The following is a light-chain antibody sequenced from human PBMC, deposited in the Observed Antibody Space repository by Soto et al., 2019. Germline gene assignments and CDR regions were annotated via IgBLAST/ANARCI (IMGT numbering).Light chain of an antibody. CDR3: QQRSNWPP. V-gene: IGKV3-11*01. Sequence: EIVLTQSPATLSLSPGERATLSCRASQSVSSYLAWYQQKPGQAPRLLIYDASNRATGIPARFSGSGSGTDFTLTISSLEPEEFAVYYCQQRSNWPPFGPGTKVDIK. J-gene: IGKJ3*01. CDR2: DAS. CDR1: QSVSSY.